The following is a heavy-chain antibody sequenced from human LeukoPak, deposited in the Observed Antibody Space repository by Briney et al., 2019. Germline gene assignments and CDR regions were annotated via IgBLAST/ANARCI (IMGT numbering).Heavy chain of an antibody. CDR3: ARDKDWKFD. D-gene: IGHD1-1*01. Sequence: KASETLSLTCIVSGGSIGPYYWSWIRQAAGKGPEWIGRIYTSGTADCNPALKGRVFLSVDTAKNQFSLKVTSVTAADTAVYYCARDKDWKFDWGQGILVTVSS. CDR2: IYTSGTA. J-gene: IGHJ4*02. V-gene: IGHV4-4*07. CDR1: GGSIGPYY.